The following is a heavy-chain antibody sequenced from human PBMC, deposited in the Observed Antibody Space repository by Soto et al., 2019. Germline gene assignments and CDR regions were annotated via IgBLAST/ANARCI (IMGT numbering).Heavy chain of an antibody. CDR3: ARDTGEGSGSYFIGFDY. J-gene: IGHJ4*02. CDR1: GFTFSSYA. V-gene: IGHV3-30-3*01. CDR2: ISYDGSNK. Sequence: QVQVVESGGGVVQPGRSLRLSCAASGFTFSSYAMHWVRQAPGKGLEWVAVISYDGSNKYYADSVKGRFTISRDNSKNTLYLQMNSLRAEDTAVYYCARDTGEGSGSYFIGFDYWGQGTLITVSS. D-gene: IGHD3-10*01.